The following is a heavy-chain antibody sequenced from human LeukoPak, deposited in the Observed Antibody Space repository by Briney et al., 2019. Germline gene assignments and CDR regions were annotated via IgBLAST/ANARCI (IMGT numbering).Heavy chain of an antibody. V-gene: IGHV4-59*01. CDR2: IYYSGST. J-gene: IGHJ4*02. CDR3: ARVGFHSSGYYFLGNEN. Sequence: SETLSLTCTVSGGSISSYYWNWIRQPLGKGLEWIGYIYYSGSTNYNPSLKSRVTISVDTSKNQFSLKLNSMTAADTAMYYCARVGFHSSGYYFLGNENWGQGTLVTVSS. CDR1: GGSISSYY. D-gene: IGHD3-22*01.